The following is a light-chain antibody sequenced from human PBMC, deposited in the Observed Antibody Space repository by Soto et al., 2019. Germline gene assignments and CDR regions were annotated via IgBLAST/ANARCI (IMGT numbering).Light chain of an antibody. J-gene: IGKJ1*01. V-gene: IGKV3-15*01. CDR2: GAS. CDR3: QQYGSSPRT. CDR1: ESVSSN. Sequence: EIVLTQSPATLSVSPGDRATLSCRASESVSSNVAWYQQKPGQTPRLLIYGASTRATGVPPRFSGSRSGTEFTLTISSLQSEDFAVYYCQQYGSSPRTFGQGTKVDIK.